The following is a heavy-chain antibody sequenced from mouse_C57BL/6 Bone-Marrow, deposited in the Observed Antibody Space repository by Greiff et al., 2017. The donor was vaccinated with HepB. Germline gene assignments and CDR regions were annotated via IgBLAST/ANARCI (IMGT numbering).Heavy chain of an antibody. Sequence: EVQLQQSGPELVKPGASVKISCKASGYTFTDYYMNWVKQSHGKSLEWIGDINPNNGGTSYNQKFKGKATLTVDKSSSTAYMELRSLTSEDSAVYYCARHYYGRGYYFDYWGQGTTLTVSS. CDR3: ARHYYGRGYYFDY. J-gene: IGHJ2*01. CDR2: INPNNGGT. V-gene: IGHV1-26*01. D-gene: IGHD1-1*01. CDR1: GYTFTDYY.